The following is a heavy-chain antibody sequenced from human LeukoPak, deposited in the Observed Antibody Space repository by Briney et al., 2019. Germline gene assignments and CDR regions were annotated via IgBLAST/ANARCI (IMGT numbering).Heavy chain of an antibody. J-gene: IGHJ4*02. CDR3: ARGLRRSLGVVIN. D-gene: IGHD3-3*01. CDR1: GYTFTSYD. Sequence: ASVKVSCKASGYTFTSYDINWVRQATGQGLEWMGWMNPNSGNTGYAQKFQGRVTMTRNTSISTAYMKLSSLRSEDTAVYYCARGLRRSLGVVINWGQGTLVTVSS. V-gene: IGHV1-8*01. CDR2: MNPNSGNT.